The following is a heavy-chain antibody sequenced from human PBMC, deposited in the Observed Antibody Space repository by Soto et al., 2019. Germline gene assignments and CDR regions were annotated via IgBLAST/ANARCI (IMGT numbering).Heavy chain of an antibody. D-gene: IGHD6-6*01. J-gene: IGHJ4*02. CDR3: AKDGIAARTGSEFDY. Sequence: GGSLRLSCAASGFTFSSYGMHWVRQAPGKGLEWVAVISYDGSNKYYADSVKGRFTISRDNSKNTLYLQMNSLRAEDTAVYYCAKDGIAARTGSEFDYWGQGTLVTVSS. V-gene: IGHV3-30*18. CDR2: ISYDGSNK. CDR1: GFTFSSYG.